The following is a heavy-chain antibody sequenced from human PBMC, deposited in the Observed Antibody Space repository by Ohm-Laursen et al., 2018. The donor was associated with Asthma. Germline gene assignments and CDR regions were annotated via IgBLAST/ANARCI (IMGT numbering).Heavy chain of an antibody. J-gene: IGHJ4*02. CDR1: GFSLSTSGVG. D-gene: IGHD1-26*01. Sequence: TQTLTLTCTFSGFSLSTSGVGVGWIRQPPGKALEWLALIYWDDDKRYSPSLKSRLTITKDTSKNQVVLTMTNMGPVDTATYYCAHIGEGSRLGYYFDYWGQGTLVTVSS. CDR2: IYWDDDK. CDR3: AHIGEGSRLGYYFDY. V-gene: IGHV2-5*02.